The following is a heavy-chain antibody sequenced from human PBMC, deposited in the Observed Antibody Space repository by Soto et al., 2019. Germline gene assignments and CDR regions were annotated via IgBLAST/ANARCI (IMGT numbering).Heavy chain of an antibody. Sequence: GGSLRLSCAASGFTFSSYAISWVRQAPGKGLEWVSAISGSGGSTYYADSVKGRFTISRDNSKNTLYLQMNSLRAEDTAVYYCASNPPDIVVVPAPNYYYMDVWGKGTTVTVSS. D-gene: IGHD2-2*01. J-gene: IGHJ6*03. CDR2: ISGSGGST. CDR3: ASNPPDIVVVPAPNYYYMDV. CDR1: GFTFSSYA. V-gene: IGHV3-23*01.